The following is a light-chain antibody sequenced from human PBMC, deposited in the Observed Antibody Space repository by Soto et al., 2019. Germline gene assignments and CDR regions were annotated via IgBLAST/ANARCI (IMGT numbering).Light chain of an antibody. Sequence: EIVLTQSPATLSFSPGERATPSCRASQSVSSHLAWFQQRPGQAPRLLIYGASTRAAIIPARFSGSGSGTEFTLTISSLQSEDFAVYYCQQYNKWPRTFGQGTKVDIK. J-gene: IGKJ1*01. CDR3: QQYNKWPRT. CDR1: QSVSSH. CDR2: GAS. V-gene: IGKV3-15*01.